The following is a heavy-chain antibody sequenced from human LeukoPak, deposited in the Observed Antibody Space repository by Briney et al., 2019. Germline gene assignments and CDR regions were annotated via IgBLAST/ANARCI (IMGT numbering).Heavy chain of an antibody. CDR1: GYTFTGYY. J-gene: IGHJ5*02. CDR2: INPNSGGT. Sequence: ASVKVSCKASGYTFTGYYMHWVLQAPGQELEWMGWINPNSGGTNYAQKFQGRVTMTRGTSISTAYMELSRLRSDDTAVYYCARGQRRWLQSPMGWFDPWGQGTLVTVSS. D-gene: IGHD5-24*01. V-gene: IGHV1-2*02. CDR3: ARGQRRWLQSPMGWFDP.